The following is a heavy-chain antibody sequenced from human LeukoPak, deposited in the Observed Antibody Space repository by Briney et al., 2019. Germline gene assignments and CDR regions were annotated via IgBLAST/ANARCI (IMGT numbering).Heavy chain of an antibody. CDR1: GSIFTSYW. V-gene: IGHV5-51*01. Sequence: GASLQISCEGAGSIFTSYWIGWGRQLPGKGLEWMGIIYPGDSDTRYSPSFQGQVTISAGKSTSTAYLQWSSLKAPDTAMYYCARHPSASYYYFDYWGQGTLVTVSS. J-gene: IGHJ4*02. CDR2: IYPGDSDT. CDR3: ARHPSASYYYFDY. D-gene: IGHD1-26*01.